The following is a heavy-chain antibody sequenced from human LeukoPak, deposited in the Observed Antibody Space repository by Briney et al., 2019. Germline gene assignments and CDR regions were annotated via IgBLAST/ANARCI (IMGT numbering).Heavy chain of an antibody. V-gene: IGHV3-23*01. CDR2: ISGSGGST. CDR3: AKTSGSGSDTGYYYYYGMDV. CDR1: GFTFSSYA. J-gene: IGHJ6*02. Sequence: GGSLRLSCAASGFTFSSYAMSWVRQAPGKGLEWVSAISGSGGSTYYADYVKGRFTISRDNSKNTLYLQMHSLRAEDTAVYYCAKTSGSGSDTGYYYYYGMDVWGQGTTVTVSS. D-gene: IGHD3-10*01.